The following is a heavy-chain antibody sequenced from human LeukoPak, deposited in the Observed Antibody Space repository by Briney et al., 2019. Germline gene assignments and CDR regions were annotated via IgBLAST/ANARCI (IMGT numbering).Heavy chain of an antibody. Sequence: GSSVKVSCKASGGTFSSYAISWVRQAPGQGLEWMGGIITIFGTANYAQKFQGRVTVTADKSTSTAYMELSSLRSEDTAVYYCALDTAESYYFDCWGQGTLVTVSS. CDR2: IITIFGTA. J-gene: IGHJ4*02. V-gene: IGHV1-69*06. CDR1: GGTFSSYA. CDR3: ALDTAESYYFDC. D-gene: IGHD5-18*01.